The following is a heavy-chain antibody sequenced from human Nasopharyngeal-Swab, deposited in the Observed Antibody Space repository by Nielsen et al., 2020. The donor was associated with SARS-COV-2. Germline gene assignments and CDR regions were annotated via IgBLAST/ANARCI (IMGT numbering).Heavy chain of an antibody. V-gene: IGHV1-46*01. CDR1: GYTFTSYY. CDR3: ARGGWNFWNGCPRWVDSYYSYMDV. D-gene: IGHD3-3*01. CDR2: VNPSGGSS. J-gene: IGHJ6*03. Sequence: ASVKVSCMASGYTFTSYYMHWVRQAPAQGLEWLGLVNPSGGSSSYAQKFQGRNTMTRDTSTSTVYMELSSLRSEDTAVYYCARGGWNFWNGCPRWVDSYYSYMDVWGKGTTVTVSS.